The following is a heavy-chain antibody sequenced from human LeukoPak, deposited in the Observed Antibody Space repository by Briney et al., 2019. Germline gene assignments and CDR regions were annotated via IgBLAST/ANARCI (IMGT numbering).Heavy chain of an antibody. CDR2: INPNSGGT. CDR1: GYTFTGYD. Sequence: ASVKVSCKASGYTFTGYDMHWVRQAPGQGLEWMGWINPNSGGTNYAQKFQGRVTMTRDTSISTAYMELSRLRSDDTAVYYCARDQRVGATMHNWFDPWGQGTLVTVSS. D-gene: IGHD1-26*01. CDR3: ARDQRVGATMHNWFDP. J-gene: IGHJ5*02. V-gene: IGHV1-2*02.